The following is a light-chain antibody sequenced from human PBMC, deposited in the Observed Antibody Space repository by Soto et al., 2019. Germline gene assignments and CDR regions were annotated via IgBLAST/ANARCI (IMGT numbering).Light chain of an antibody. V-gene: IGKV3-15*01. CDR2: GAS. Sequence: EIVMTQSPATLSVSPGERATLSCRASQSVGTYLAWYQQKPGQPPRLLIFGASTRATGIPVRFSGSGSGSEFPLTISSLQSEDFAVYSCQQYSVWPLVTFGGGTKVEIK. CDR1: QSVGTY. CDR3: QQYSVWPLVT. J-gene: IGKJ4*01.